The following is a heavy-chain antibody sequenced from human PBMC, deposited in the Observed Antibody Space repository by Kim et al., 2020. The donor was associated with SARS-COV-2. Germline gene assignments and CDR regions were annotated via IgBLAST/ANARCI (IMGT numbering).Heavy chain of an antibody. CDR1: GFTFSSYA. D-gene: IGHD6-19*01. CDR3: AKDLAGIAVAGDLFDY. CDR2: ISGSGGST. J-gene: IGHJ4*02. V-gene: IGHV3-23*01. Sequence: GGSLRLSCAASGFTFSSYAMSWVRQAPGKGLEWVSAISGSGGSTYYADSVKGRFTISRDNSKNTLYLQMNSLRAEDTAVYYCAKDLAGIAVAGDLFDYWGQGTLVTVSS.